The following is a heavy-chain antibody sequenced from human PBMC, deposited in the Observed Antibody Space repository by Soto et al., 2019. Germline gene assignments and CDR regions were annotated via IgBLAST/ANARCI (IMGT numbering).Heavy chain of an antibody. CDR2: IYDSGST. CDR1: GGSITSGGYY. J-gene: IGHJ4*02. Sequence: SETLSLTCTVSGGSITSGGYYWSWIRQHPGKGLEWLGYIYDSGSTFYNPSLKSRITLSVDTSKNQFSLKLSSVTVADAAVYFCARKQAGYFYGIDYWGQGTLVTVSS. CDR3: ARKQAGYFYGIDY. V-gene: IGHV4-31*03. D-gene: IGHD3-10*01.